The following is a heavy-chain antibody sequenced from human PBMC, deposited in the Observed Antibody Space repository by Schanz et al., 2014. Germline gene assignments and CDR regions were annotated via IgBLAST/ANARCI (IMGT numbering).Heavy chain of an antibody. V-gene: IGHV3-23*04. J-gene: IGHJ4*02. CDR1: GFTFSGYA. CDR3: AKHVRSLTGNDY. Sequence: VQLVECGGGLVQPGGSLRISCAASGFTFSGYAMSWVRQAPGKGLEWVSSIVGGGGRTYYADSVKGRFIISRDNSKKTLYLQVNSLRAEDTAVYYCAKHVRSLTGNDYWGQGTLVTVSS. D-gene: IGHD3-9*01. CDR2: IVGGGGRT.